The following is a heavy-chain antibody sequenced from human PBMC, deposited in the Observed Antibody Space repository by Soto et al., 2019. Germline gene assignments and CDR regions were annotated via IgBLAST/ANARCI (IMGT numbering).Heavy chain of an antibody. V-gene: IGHV1-69*01. CDR1: GGTFSSYA. J-gene: IGHJ6*02. CDR2: IIPIFGST. D-gene: IGHD3-10*01. CDR3: ARDFRVYYCGSGTWGYYYCMDV. Sequence: QVQLVQSGAEVKKPGSSVKVSCKASGGTFSSYAISWVRQAPGQGLEWMGGIIPIFGSTNYAQKFQGRVTISADESTSTAYMELSSLSSEDTAAYYCARDFRVYYCGSGTWGYYYCMDVWGQGTTVTVSS.